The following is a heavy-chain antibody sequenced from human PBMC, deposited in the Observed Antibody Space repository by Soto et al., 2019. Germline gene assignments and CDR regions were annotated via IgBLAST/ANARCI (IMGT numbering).Heavy chain of an antibody. V-gene: IGHV3-30*18. CDR2: ISYDGSNK. Sequence: TGGSLRLSCAASGFTFSSYGMHWVRQAPGKGLEWVAVISYDGSNKYYADSVKGRFTISRDNSKNTLYLQMNSLRAEDTAVYYCAKDFRSGDYYYYGMDVWSQGTTVTVSS. CDR1: GFTFSSYG. J-gene: IGHJ6*02. D-gene: IGHD3-10*01. CDR3: AKDFRSGDYYYYGMDV.